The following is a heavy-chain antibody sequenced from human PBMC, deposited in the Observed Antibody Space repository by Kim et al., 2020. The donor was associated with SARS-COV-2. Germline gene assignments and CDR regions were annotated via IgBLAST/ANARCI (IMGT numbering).Heavy chain of an antibody. J-gene: IGHJ4*02. CDR1: GYTFTACH. D-gene: IGHD1-1*01. CDR3: AREGPVSGNQPFDY. Sequence: ASVKVSCRASGYTFTACHMHWVRQAPGQGPEWMGRVNPDGGETNYAQKLRGRVTMTRDTSITTAYMELDSLGSDDTAIYNCAREGPVSGNQPFDYWGQGTLVTVSS. CDR2: VNPDGGET. V-gene: IGHV1-2*06.